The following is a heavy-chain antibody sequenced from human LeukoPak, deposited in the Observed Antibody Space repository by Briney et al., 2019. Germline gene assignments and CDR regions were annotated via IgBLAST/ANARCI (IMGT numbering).Heavy chain of an antibody. J-gene: IGHJ4*02. D-gene: IGHD3-22*01. CDR2: ISGSGGST. CDR1: GFTFSSYA. V-gene: IGHV3-23*01. CDR3: AKGPRLGSGYHPDY. Sequence: GGSLRLSCAASGFTFSSYAMSWVRQAPGEGLEWVSAISGSGGSTYYADSVKGRFTISRDYSKNTVHLQLNSLRAEDTAMYYCAKGPRLGSGYHPDYWGQGTLVTVSS.